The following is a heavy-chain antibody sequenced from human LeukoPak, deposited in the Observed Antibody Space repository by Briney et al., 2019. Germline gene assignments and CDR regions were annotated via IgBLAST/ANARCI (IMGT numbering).Heavy chain of an antibody. J-gene: IGHJ3*02. V-gene: IGHV4-59*01. D-gene: IGHD3-10*01. CDR2: IYYSGST. CDR3: ARSSYYYGADAFDI. Sequence: SETLSLTCTVSGDSISGYYWSWIRQPPGKGLEWVGYIYYSGSTNYNPSLKSRVTISLDTSKNQFSLNLSSVTAADTAVYYCARSSYYYGADAFDIWGQGTMVNIFS. CDR1: GDSISGYY.